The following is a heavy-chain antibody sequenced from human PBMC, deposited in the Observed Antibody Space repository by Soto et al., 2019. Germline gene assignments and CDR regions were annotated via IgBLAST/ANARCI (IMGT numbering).Heavy chain of an antibody. CDR1: GGSFSGYY. Sequence: SETLSLTCAVYGGSFSGYYWSWIRQPPGKGLEWIGEINHSGSTNYNPSLKSRVTISVDTSKNQFSLKLSSVTAADTAVYYCARPPVRGVRGWFDPWGQGTLVTVS. CDR2: INHSGST. J-gene: IGHJ5*02. D-gene: IGHD3-10*01. CDR3: ARPPVRGVRGWFDP. V-gene: IGHV4-34*01.